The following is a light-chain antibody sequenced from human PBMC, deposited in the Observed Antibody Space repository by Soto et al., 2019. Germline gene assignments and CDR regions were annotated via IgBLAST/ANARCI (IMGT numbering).Light chain of an antibody. CDR1: QSISGW. V-gene: IGKV1-5*01. J-gene: IGKJ1*01. Sequence: DIQMTQSPSSLSASVGDTVTITCRASQSISGWLDWYQQKPGKAPKLLIYDVSSLETGVPSRFSGSGSGTEFTFAISSLQPDDFATYYCQQYNNYPCTFGEGTKVDIK. CDR2: DVS. CDR3: QQYNNYPCT.